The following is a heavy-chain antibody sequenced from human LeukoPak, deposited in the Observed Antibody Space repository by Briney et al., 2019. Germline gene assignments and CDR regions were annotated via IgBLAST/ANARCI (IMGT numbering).Heavy chain of an antibody. D-gene: IGHD3-3*01. CDR2: IWYDGSNK. V-gene: IGHV3-33*01. Sequence: GGSLRLSCAASGFTFSSYGMHWVRQAPGKGLEWVAVIWYDGSNKYYADSVKGRFTISRDNSKNTLYLQMNSLRAEDTVVYYCAREGFGSTYYDFWSGYWGRWFDPWGQGTLVTVSS. J-gene: IGHJ5*02. CDR1: GFTFSSYG. CDR3: AREGFGSTYYDFWSGYWGRWFDP.